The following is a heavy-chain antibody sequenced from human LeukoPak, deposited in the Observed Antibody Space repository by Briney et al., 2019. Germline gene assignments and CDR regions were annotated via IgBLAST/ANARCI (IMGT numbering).Heavy chain of an antibody. CDR1: GFTFSSYG. CDR2: IWYDGSNK. CDR3: ARDEQWLVHGYLDY. D-gene: IGHD6-19*01. Sequence: GGSLRLSCAASGFTFSSYGMHWVRQAPGKGLEWVAVIWYDGSNKYHADSVKGRFTISRDNSKNTLYLQMNSLKAEDTAVYYCARDEQWLVHGYLDYWGQGTLVTVSS. V-gene: IGHV3-33*01. J-gene: IGHJ4*02.